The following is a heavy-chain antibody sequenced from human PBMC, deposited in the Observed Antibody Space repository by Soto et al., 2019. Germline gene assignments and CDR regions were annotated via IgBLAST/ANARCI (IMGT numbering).Heavy chain of an antibody. CDR1: GGSISSYY. V-gene: IGHV4-4*07. D-gene: IGHD6-13*01. Sequence: PXGTLALTCTVSGGSISSYYWSWIRQPSGKGLEWIGRIYTSGSTNYNPSLKSRVTMSVDTSKNQFSLKLSSVTAADTAVYYRAREPAAGLFYYYGMDVWGQGTTVTVSS. J-gene: IGHJ6*02. CDR3: AREPAAGLFYYYGMDV. CDR2: IYTSGST.